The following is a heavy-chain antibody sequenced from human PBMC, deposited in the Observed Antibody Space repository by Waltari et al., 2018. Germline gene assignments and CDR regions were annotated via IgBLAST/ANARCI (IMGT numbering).Heavy chain of an antibody. CDR2: IYHSGGT. CDR1: GYSISSGYY. CDR3: ARDLSSYGYKDALDI. J-gene: IGHJ3*02. D-gene: IGHD5-18*01. Sequence: QVQLQESGPGLVTPSETLSLTCAVSGYSISSGYYWGWIRQPPGKGLEGIGGIYHSGGTYYHPSLKSRVTISVDTSKNQFSLKLSSVTAADTAVYYCARDLSSYGYKDALDIWGQGTMVTVSS. V-gene: IGHV4-38-2*02.